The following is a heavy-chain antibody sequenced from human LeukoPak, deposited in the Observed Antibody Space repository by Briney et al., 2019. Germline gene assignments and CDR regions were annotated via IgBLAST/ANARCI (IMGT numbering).Heavy chain of an antibody. CDR1: GFTFSNYG. J-gene: IGHJ4*02. Sequence: AGGSLRLSCAASGFTFSNYGMNWVRQAPGKGLEWVSYISSSTSTIYYADSVKGRFTISRDNGKNSLYLQMNSLRAEDTAVYYCARDWGRTGYYADFWGQGTLVTVSS. V-gene: IGHV3-48*01. CDR3: ARDWGRTGYYADF. CDR2: ISSSTSTI. D-gene: IGHD3-9*01.